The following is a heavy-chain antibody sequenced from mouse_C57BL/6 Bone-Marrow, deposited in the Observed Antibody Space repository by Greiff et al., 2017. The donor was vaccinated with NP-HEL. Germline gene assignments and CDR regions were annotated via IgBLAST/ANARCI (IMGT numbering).Heavy chain of an antibody. V-gene: IGHV6-3*01. D-gene: IGHD2-14*01. J-gene: IGHJ1*03. CDR1: GFTFSNYW. CDR3: ILWVRQDWYFDV. Sequence: EVKLMESGGGLVQPGGSMKLSCVASGFTFSNYWMNWVRQSPEKGLEWVAQIRLKSDNYATHYAESVKGRFTISRDDSKSSVYLQMNNLRAEDTGIYYCILWVRQDWYFDVWGTGTTVTVSS. CDR2: IRLKSDNYAT.